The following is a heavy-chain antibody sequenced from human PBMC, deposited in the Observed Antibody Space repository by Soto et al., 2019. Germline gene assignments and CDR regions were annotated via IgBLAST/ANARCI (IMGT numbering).Heavy chain of an antibody. CDR1: GFTFSSYD. V-gene: IGHV3-48*03. D-gene: IGHD2-2*01. CDR3: ARRGCTSSTCYYIRYYGMDV. CDR2: IDSSGSLI. Sequence: PGGSLRLSCTASGFTFSSYDVNWVRQAPGKGLEWISYIDSSGSLIDYAGSVKGRFTISRDNAKNSLYLQMNSLRAEDTAVYFCARRGCTSSTCYYIRYYGMDVWGQGTTVTVSS. J-gene: IGHJ6*02.